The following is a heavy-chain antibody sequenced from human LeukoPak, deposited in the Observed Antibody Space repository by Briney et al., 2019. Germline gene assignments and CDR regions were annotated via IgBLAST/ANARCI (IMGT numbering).Heavy chain of an antibody. CDR2: IIPIFGTA. CDR3: ARDTTYLVVSAAMGFDY. D-gene: IGHD2-2*01. J-gene: IGHJ4*02. CDR1: GGTFSSYA. Sequence: AASVKVSCKASGGTFSSYAISWVRQAPGQGLEWMGGIIPIFGTANYAQKFQGRVTITTDESTSTAYMELSSLRSEDTAVYCCARDTTYLVVSAAMGFDYWGQGTLVTVSS. V-gene: IGHV1-69*05.